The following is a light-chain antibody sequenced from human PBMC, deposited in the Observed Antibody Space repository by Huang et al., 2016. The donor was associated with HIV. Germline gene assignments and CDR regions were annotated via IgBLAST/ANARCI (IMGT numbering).Light chain of an antibody. CDR1: QSVNNN. Sequence: IVMTQSPATLSVSPGERATLSCRASQSVNNNLAWYQQKPGQAPRLLIYGESTRATGIPARFSGSGSGTEFTLTISSLQFEDFAVYYCQQYDKWPPITFGQGTRLEIK. CDR3: QQYDKWPPIT. CDR2: GES. J-gene: IGKJ5*01. V-gene: IGKV3D-15*01.